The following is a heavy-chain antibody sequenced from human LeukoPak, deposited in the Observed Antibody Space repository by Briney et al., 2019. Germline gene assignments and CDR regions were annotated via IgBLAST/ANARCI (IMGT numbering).Heavy chain of an antibody. J-gene: IGHJ4*02. CDR1: GFTFSTYL. V-gene: IGHV3-74*01. CDR2: INSDGSTT. Sequence: GGSLRLSCAASGFTFSTYLMHWVRQAPGKGLVWVSLINSDGSTTRHADSVKGRFTISRHNAKNTLYLQMNSLRAEDTAVYYCARDLAGSIDYWGQGTLVTVSS. CDR3: ARDLAGSIDY. D-gene: IGHD6-19*01.